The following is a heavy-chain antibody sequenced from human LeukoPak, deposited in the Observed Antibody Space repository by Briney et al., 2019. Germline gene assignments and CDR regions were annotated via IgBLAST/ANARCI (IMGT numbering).Heavy chain of an antibody. CDR2: INPNNGGT. CDR3: ARDHHRQTPISFDP. Sequence: ASVKVSCKASGYSFTGFYMHWVRQAPGQGLEWMGWINPNNGGTEYAHNFQGRVTMTRDTSVSTAYMELSGLRFDDTAVYYCARDHHRQTPISFDPWGQGTLVNVSS. CDR1: GYSFTGFY. J-gene: IGHJ5*02. V-gene: IGHV1-2*02.